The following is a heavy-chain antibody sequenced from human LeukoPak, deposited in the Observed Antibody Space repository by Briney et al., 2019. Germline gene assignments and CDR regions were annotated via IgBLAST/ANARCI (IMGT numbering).Heavy chain of an antibody. Sequence: SGTLSLTCAVSGGSISSSNWWNWVRQTPGKGLEWIGEIYHRGNTHYNPSLKSRVTMSVGTSTNQFSLRVNSVTAADTAVYYCAGAGNYDFWSGSDGGDNWFDPWGQGTLVTVSS. CDR3: AGAGNYDFWSGSDGGDNWFDP. CDR2: IYHRGNT. V-gene: IGHV4-4*02. J-gene: IGHJ5*02. CDR1: GGSISSSNW. D-gene: IGHD3-3*01.